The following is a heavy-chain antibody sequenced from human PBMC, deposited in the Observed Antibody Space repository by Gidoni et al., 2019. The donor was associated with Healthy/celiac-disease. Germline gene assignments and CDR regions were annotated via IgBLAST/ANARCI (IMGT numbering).Heavy chain of an antibody. D-gene: IGHD3-3*01. CDR1: GFTVSSYA. CDR2: ISYDGSNK. J-gene: IGHJ4*02. CDR3: ARDGITIFGVVPFDY. V-gene: IGHV3-30*01. Sequence: QVQLVESGGGVVQPGRSLRLSCAASGFTVSSYAMHWVRQAPGKGLEWVAVISYDGSNKYYADSVKGRFTISRDNSKNTLYLQMNSLRAEDTTVYYCARDGITIFGVVPFDYWGQGTLVTVSS.